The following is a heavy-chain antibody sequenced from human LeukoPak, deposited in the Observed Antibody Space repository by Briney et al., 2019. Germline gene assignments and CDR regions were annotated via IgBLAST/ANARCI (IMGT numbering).Heavy chain of an antibody. D-gene: IGHD3-10*01. Sequence: SGTLSLTCAVSGGSISSSNWWRWVRPPPGKGLEWIGEIYHSGSTNYNPSLKSRVTISVDKSKNQFSLKLSSVTAADTAVYYCARHRRGFGEFNWFDHWGQGTLVTVSS. CDR1: GGSISSSNW. CDR2: IYHSGST. J-gene: IGHJ5*02. CDR3: ARHRRGFGEFNWFDH. V-gene: IGHV4-4*02.